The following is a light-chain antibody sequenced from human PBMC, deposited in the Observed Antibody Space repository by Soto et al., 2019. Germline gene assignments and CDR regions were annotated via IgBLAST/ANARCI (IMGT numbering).Light chain of an antibody. Sequence: EIVLTQSPATPSLSPGERATLSCRASQSVNNYLAWYQQRPGQAPRLLIYDASTRATGIPARFSGSGSGTDVTLTISSLEPEDSAVYYCQHRNNRPFSFGPGTKVDIK. CDR1: QSVNNY. CDR2: DAS. J-gene: IGKJ3*01. CDR3: QHRNNRPFS. V-gene: IGKV3-11*01.